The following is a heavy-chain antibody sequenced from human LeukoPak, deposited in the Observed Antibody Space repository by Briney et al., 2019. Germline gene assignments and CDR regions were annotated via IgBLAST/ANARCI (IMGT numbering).Heavy chain of an antibody. V-gene: IGHV3-33*01. D-gene: IGHD2/OR15-2a*01. Sequence: GGSLRLSCAASGFTFSSYGMHWVRQAPGKGLEWVALIWYDGSNKYYTDSVKGRLTISRDNSKNTLYLQMNSLRAEDTAVYYCAREGPRGNSQFDYWGQGTLVTVSS. CDR3: AREGPRGNSQFDY. CDR1: GFTFSSYG. CDR2: IWYDGSNK. J-gene: IGHJ4*02.